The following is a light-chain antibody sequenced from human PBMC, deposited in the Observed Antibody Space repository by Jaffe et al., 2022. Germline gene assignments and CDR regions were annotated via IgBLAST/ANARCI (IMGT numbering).Light chain of an antibody. V-gene: IGKV1-5*03. CDR3: LQYNTYPWT. J-gene: IGKJ1*01. Sequence: DIQMTQSPSALSASVGDRVTITCRASQSISSWLAWYQQKPGKAPKLLIYKASSLESGVPSKFSGSGSETEFTLTISSLQPDDFATYYCLQYNTYPWTFGQGTRVEVK. CDR2: KAS. CDR1: QSISSW.